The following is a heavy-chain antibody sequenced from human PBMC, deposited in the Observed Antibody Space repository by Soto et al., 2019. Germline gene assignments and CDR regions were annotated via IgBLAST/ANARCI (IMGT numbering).Heavy chain of an antibody. CDR1: GVSIHNSHSF. D-gene: IGHD2-21*01. CDR2: VYHNGGA. CDR3: GRVVEGATRHTDPDS. V-gene: IGHV4-39*01. Sequence: SETLSLTCTVSGVSIHNSHSFWAWIRQPPGKGLEFIGSVYHNGGAHYNSSLKSRVTISVDTAHNQVSLRMRSLTAADTAVYYCGRVVEGATRHTDPDSWGPGILVTSPQ. J-gene: IGHJ5*01.